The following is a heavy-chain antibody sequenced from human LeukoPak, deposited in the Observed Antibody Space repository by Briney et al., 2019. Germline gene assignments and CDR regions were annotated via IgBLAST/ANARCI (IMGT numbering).Heavy chain of an antibody. V-gene: IGHV4-39*01. J-gene: IGHJ4*02. CDR2: IYYSGST. D-gene: IGHD3-3*01. Sequence: SETLSLTCTVSGGSISSSSYYWGWVRQPPGKGLERIANIYYSGSTYYSPSLRSRVTISVDTSKNQFSLKLTSVTAADTAVYYCARHASVSGNWPRPLDYWGQGSLVTVSS. CDR1: GGSISSSSYY. CDR3: ARHASVSGNWPRPLDY.